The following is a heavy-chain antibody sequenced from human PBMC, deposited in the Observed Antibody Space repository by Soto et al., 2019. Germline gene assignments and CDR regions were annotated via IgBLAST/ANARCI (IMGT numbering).Heavy chain of an antibody. Sequence: QLQLQESGSGLVKPSQTLSLTCAVSGGSISSGGYSWSWIRQPPGKGLEWIGYIYHSGSTNYNPSLKSRITISIDRSKNQLSLKLSSVTAADTAVYYCARGMTTVTTLDYWGQGTLVTVSS. V-gene: IGHV4-30-2*01. J-gene: IGHJ4*02. CDR1: GGSISSGGYS. CDR3: ARGMTTVTTLDY. CDR2: IYHSGST. D-gene: IGHD4-4*01.